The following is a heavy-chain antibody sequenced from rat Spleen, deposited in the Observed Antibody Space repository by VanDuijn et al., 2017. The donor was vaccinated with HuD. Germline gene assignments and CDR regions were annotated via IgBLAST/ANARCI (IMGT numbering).Heavy chain of an antibody. J-gene: IGHJ3*01. D-gene: IGHD1-12*02. V-gene: IGHV2S12*01. CDR1: GFSLTSNG. CDR3: TRDHSYWGNYYPGGFAY. Sequence: QVQLKESGPGLVQPSQTLSLTCTVPGFSLTSNGVSWVRQPPGKGLEWIVTISSGRNTYYNSALKSRLSISRYTSRSQVFLKMNSLQSEDTAIYFCTRDHSYWGNYYPGGFAYWGQGTLVTVSS. CDR2: ISSGRNT.